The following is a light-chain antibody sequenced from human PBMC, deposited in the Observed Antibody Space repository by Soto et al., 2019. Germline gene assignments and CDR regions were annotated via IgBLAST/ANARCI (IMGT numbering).Light chain of an antibody. CDR3: QQRTNWPT. Sequence: EIVLTQSPATLSLSPGERATLSCRASQSVSSYLAWYQQRRGRAPRLLIYAASNRATGIPARFSGSGSGTDFTLTISSLEPEDFAVYYCQQRTNWPTFGQGTKVEIK. V-gene: IGKV3-11*01. CDR1: QSVSSY. CDR2: AAS. J-gene: IGKJ1*01.